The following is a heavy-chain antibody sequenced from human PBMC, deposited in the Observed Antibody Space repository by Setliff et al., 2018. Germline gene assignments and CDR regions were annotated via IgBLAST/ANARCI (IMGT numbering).Heavy chain of an antibody. J-gene: IGHJ5*02. CDR3: AREYGGRFSRWFDP. CDR2: INPSGGST. V-gene: IGHV1-46*01. D-gene: IGHD2-15*01. CDR1: GYTFTSYY. Sequence: GASVKVSCKASGYTFTSYYMHWVRQAPGQGLEWMGIINPSGGSTSYAQKFQGRVTMTRNTSISTAYMELSSLRSDDTAVYYCAREYGGRFSRWFDPWGQGTLVTVSS.